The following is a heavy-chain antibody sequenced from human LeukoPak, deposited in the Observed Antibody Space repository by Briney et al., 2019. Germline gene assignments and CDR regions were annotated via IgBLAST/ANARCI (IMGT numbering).Heavy chain of an antibody. CDR3: AREARGYNTNFDY. CDR1: GYTFTSYG. V-gene: IGHV1-18*01. CDR2: ISAYNGNT. Sequence: ASVKVSCKASGYTFTSYGISWVRQAPGQGLEWMGWISAYNGNTNYAQKLQGRVTVTADESTSTAYMELSSLRSEDTAVYYCAREARGYNTNFDYWGQGTLVTVSS. J-gene: IGHJ4*02. D-gene: IGHD5-18*01.